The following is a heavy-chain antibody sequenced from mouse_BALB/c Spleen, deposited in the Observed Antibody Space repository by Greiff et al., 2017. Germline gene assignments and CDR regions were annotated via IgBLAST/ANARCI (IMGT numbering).Heavy chain of an antibody. CDR2: INPGSGGT. CDR1: GYAFTNYL. J-gene: IGHJ4*01. Sequence: VQLQQSGAELVRPGTSVKVSCKASGYAFTNYLIEWVKQRPGQGLEWIGVINPGSGGTNYNEKFKGKATLTADKSSSTAYMQLSSLTSDDSAVYFCAREGYGNPYYYAMDYWGQGTSVTVSS. CDR3: AREGYGNPYYYAMDY. V-gene: IGHV1-54*01. D-gene: IGHD2-10*02.